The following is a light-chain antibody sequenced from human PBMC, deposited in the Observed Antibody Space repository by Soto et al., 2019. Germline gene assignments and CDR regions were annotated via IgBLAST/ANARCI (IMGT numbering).Light chain of an antibody. Sequence: QSVLTQPPSASGTPGQRVTICCSGSSSNIGSNTVNWYQQLPGTAPKLLIYSNNQRPSGVPDRFSGSKSGTSASLAISGLQSEDEADYYCAAWDDSLNGQVFGRGTKLTVL. CDR1: SSNIGSNT. CDR3: AAWDDSLNGQV. CDR2: SNN. J-gene: IGLJ2*01. V-gene: IGLV1-44*01.